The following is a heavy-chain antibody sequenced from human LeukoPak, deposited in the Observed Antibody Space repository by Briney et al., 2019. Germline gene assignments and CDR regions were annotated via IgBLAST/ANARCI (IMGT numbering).Heavy chain of an antibody. J-gene: IGHJ4*02. D-gene: IGHD3-22*01. CDR1: GFSFSGSA. V-gene: IGHV4-59*01. CDR2: IFYTGST. Sequence: GSLRLSCAASGFSFSGSAMHWVRQAPGKGLEYIGYIFYTGSTNYNPSLKSRLTISVDTSKNQFSLKLTSVTAADTAVYYCARINSGHYSLDSWGQGTLVTVSS. CDR3: ARINSGHYSLDS.